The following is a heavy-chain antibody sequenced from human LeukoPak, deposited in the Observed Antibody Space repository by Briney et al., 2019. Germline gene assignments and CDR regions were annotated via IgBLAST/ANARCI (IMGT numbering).Heavy chain of an antibody. Sequence: AAVKVSCKVSGYTLTELSMHWVRQAPGKGLEWMGGFGPGDGETIYEQKFQGRVTMTEDTSTDTAYMELSSLRSEDTAVYYCAPTLRGSYYNFDYWGQGTLVTVSS. CDR3: APTLRGSYYNFDY. J-gene: IGHJ4*02. V-gene: IGHV1-24*01. CDR1: GYTLTELS. D-gene: IGHD1-26*01. CDR2: FGPGDGET.